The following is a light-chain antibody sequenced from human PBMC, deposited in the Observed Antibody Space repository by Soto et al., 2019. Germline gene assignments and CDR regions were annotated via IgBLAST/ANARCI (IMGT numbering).Light chain of an antibody. V-gene: IGKV1D-13*01. Sequence: AIQLTQSPSSLSASVGDRVTITCRASQGISSALAWYQQKPGKAPKLLIYDASSLESGVPSRFSGSGSGTDFTLTISSLQPEDFAVYYCQQRSNWPPGYTFGQGTKLEMK. CDR3: QQRSNWPPGYT. CDR2: DAS. J-gene: IGKJ2*01. CDR1: QGISSA.